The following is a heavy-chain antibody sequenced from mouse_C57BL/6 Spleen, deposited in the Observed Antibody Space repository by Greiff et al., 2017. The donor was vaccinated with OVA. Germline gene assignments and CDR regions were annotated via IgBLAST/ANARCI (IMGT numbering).Heavy chain of an antibody. CDR2: INYDGSST. CDR3: AREEEGNAMDY. V-gene: IGHV5-16*01. CDR1: GFTFSDYY. J-gene: IGHJ4*01. Sequence: EVKLVESEGGLVQPGSSMKLSCTASGFTFSDYYMAWVRQVPEKGLEWVANINYDGSSTYYLDSLKSRFIISRDNAKNILYLQMSSLKSEDTATYYCAREEEGNAMDYWGQGTSVTVSS.